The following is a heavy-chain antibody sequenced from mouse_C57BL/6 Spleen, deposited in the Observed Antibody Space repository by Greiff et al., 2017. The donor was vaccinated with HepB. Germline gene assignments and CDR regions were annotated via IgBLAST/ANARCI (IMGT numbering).Heavy chain of an antibody. CDR3: ARSDDYGFDY. J-gene: IGHJ2*01. D-gene: IGHD2-4*01. Sequence: VQLQQSGPELVKPGASVKISCKASGYSFTGYYMNWVKQSPEKSLEWIGEINPSTGGTTYNQKFKAKATLTVDKSSSTAYMQLKSLTSEDSAVYYCARSDDYGFDYWGQGTTLTVSS. CDR1: GYSFTGYY. V-gene: IGHV1-42*01. CDR2: INPSTGGT.